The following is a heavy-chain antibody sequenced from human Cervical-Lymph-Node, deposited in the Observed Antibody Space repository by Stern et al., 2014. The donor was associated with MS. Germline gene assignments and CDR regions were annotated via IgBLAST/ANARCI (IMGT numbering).Heavy chain of an antibody. CDR3: ARGAPRVTTNMFSY. J-gene: IGHJ4*02. CDR2: INHSGST. CDR1: GGSFSGYY. D-gene: IGHD4-17*01. Sequence: VQLQQWGAGLLKPSETLSLTCAVYGGSFSGYYWSWIRQPPGKGLEWIGEINHSGSTNYNPSLKSRVTISVDTSKNQFSLKLSSVTAADTAVYYCARGAPRVTTNMFSYWGQGTLVTVSS. V-gene: IGHV4-34*01.